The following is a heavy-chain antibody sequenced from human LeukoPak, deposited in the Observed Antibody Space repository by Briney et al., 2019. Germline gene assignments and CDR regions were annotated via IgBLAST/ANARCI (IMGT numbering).Heavy chain of an antibody. CDR1: GYSISSGYY. CDR3: ARVVRDYDILTGYYHLHYFDY. Sequence: SETLSLTCTVSGYSISSGYYWGWIRQPPGKGLEWIGSIYHSGSTYYNPSLKSRVTISVDTSKNQFSLKLSSVTAADTAVYYCARVVRDYDILTGYYHLHYFDYWGQGTLVTVSS. J-gene: IGHJ4*02. D-gene: IGHD3-9*01. CDR2: IYHSGST. V-gene: IGHV4-38-2*02.